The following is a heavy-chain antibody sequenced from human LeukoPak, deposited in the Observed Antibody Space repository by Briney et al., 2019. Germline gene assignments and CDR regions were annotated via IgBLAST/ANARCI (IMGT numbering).Heavy chain of an antibody. J-gene: IGHJ3*01. CDR2: IYPADSDI. CDR1: GYSFTSYW. CDR3: ARGRDALDV. V-gene: IGHV5-51*01. Sequence: GESLKISCKGSGYSFTSYWIGWVRQMPGKGLEWMGIIYPADSDIRYSPSFQGQVTISADKSISTTYLQRGSLRASDTAMYYCARGRDALDVWGQGTMVTVSS.